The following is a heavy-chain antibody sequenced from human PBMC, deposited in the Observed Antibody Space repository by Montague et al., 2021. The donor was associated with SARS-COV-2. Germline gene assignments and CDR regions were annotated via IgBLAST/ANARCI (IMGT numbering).Heavy chain of an antibody. Sequence: SLRLSCAASGFTFSSYAMHWVRQAPGKGLEWVAVISYDGSNKYYANSVKGRFTISRDNSKNTLYLQMNSLRAGDTAVYYCARANYGSGFDPWGQGTLVTVSS. CDR2: ISYDGSNK. V-gene: IGHV3-30-3*01. CDR1: GFTFSSYA. D-gene: IGHD3-10*01. CDR3: ARANYGSGFDP. J-gene: IGHJ5*02.